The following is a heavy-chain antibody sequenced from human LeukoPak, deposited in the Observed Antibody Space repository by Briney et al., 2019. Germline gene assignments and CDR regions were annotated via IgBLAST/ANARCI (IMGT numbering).Heavy chain of an antibody. J-gene: IGHJ4*02. CDR3: ARFGMDAAIDY. CDR1: GFTFSGYW. CDR2: IKQDGSEK. V-gene: IGHV3-7*01. Sequence: GGSLRLSCAASGFTFSGYWMSWVRQAPGKGLEWVATIKQDGSEKTYVDSVEGRFTSSRDNAKSSLFLQMDSLRAEDTAVYYCARFGMDAAIDYWGQGTLVTVSS. D-gene: IGHD2-15*01.